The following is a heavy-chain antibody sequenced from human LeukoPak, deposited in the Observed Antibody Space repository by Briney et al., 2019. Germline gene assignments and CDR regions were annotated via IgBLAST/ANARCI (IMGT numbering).Heavy chain of an antibody. J-gene: IGHJ4*02. CDR1: GGSISSSSYY. CDR3: ARDSSSSADY. Sequence: SETLSLTCTVSGGSISSSSYYWGWIRQPPGKGLEWIGSIYYSGSTYYNPSLKSRVTISVDTSKNQFSLKLSSVTAADTAVYYCARDSSSSADYWGQGTLVTISS. V-gene: IGHV4-39*01. CDR2: IYYSGST. D-gene: IGHD6-6*01.